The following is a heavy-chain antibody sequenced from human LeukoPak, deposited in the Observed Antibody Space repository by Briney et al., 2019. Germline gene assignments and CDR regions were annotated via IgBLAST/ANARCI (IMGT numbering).Heavy chain of an antibody. Sequence: PGGSLRLSCAASGFTFSSYEMNWARQAPGKGLEWVSYISSSGSTIYYADSVKGRFTISRDNAKNSLYLQMNSLRAEDTAVYYCARDRQWLARGDYWGQGTLVTVSS. CDR3: ARDRQWLARGDY. CDR2: ISSSGSTI. CDR1: GFTFSSYE. D-gene: IGHD6-19*01. J-gene: IGHJ4*02. V-gene: IGHV3-48*03.